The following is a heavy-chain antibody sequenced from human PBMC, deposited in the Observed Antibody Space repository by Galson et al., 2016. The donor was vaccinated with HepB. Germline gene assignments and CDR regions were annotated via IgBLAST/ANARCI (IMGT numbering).Heavy chain of an antibody. V-gene: IGHV4-39*01. CDR1: GASITGSQNY. Sequence: SETLSLTCTVSGASITGSQNYWGWIRQPPGKGLEWIASINYSGNTYYNPSFKSRGTISVDTSKSQVSLRLNSVTAADTAVYYCAGYRAIAYATGWYVWGYWGQGTLLAVSS. CDR2: INYSGNT. J-gene: IGHJ4*02. CDR3: AGYRAIAYATGWYVWGY. D-gene: IGHD6-19*01.